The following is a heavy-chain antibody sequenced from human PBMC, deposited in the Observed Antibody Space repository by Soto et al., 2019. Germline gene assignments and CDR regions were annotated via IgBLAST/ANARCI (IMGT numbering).Heavy chain of an antibody. D-gene: IGHD1-26*01. V-gene: IGHV3-23*01. J-gene: IGHJ4*02. CDR2: ISGSGGST. CDR3: AKDLQWELHQAEGFDY. Sequence: EVQLLESGGGLVQPGGSLRLSCAASGFTFSSYAMSWVRQAPGKGLEWVSAISGSGGSTYYADSVKGRFTISRDNSKNTLYLHMNSLRAEDTAVYYCAKDLQWELHQAEGFDYWGQGTLVTVSS. CDR1: GFTFSSYA.